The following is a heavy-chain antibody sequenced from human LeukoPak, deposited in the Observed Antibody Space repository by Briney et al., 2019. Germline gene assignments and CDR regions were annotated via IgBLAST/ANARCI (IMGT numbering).Heavy chain of an antibody. J-gene: IGHJ6*02. CDR2: FDPEDGET. CDR1: GYTLTELS. D-gene: IGHD3-22*01. CDR3: ATGSSGYDYYYYYGMDV. Sequence: GASVTVSCKVSGYTLTELSMHWVRQAPGKGLEWMGGFDPEDGETIYAQKFQGRVTMTEDTSTDTAYMELSSLRSEDTAVYYCATGSSGYDYYYYYGMDVWGQGTTVTVSS. V-gene: IGHV1-24*01.